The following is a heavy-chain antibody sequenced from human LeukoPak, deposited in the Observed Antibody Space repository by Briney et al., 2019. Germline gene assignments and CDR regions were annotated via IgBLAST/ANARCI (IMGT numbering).Heavy chain of an antibody. V-gene: IGHV3-23*01. Sequence: GGSLRLSCAASGFTFSSSAMSWVRQVPGKGLEWVSGISASGGSTYYADSVRGRFTISRDNSKNTLYLQMNSLRAEDTAVYYCARSADRSGYFREITLYYFDYWGQGTLVTVSS. D-gene: IGHD3-22*01. CDR1: GFTFSSSA. CDR2: ISASGGST. J-gene: IGHJ4*02. CDR3: ARSADRSGYFREITLYYFDY.